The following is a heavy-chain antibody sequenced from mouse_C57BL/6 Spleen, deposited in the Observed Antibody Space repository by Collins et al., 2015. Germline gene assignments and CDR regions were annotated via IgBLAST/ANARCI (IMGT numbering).Heavy chain of an antibody. J-gene: IGHJ3*01. CDR3: ARGSSGPLN. D-gene: IGHD3-2*02. Sequence: PGQGLEWIGNINPSNGGTNYNEKFKSKATLTVDKSSSTAYMQLSSLTSEDSAVYYCARGSSGPLNWGQGTLVTVSA. V-gene: IGHV1-53*01. CDR2: INPSNGGT.